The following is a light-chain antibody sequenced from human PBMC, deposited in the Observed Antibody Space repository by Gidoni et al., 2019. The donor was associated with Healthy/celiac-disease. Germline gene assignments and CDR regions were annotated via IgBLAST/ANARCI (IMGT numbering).Light chain of an antibody. CDR3: QQYNSYSLT. Sequence: DIQMTQSTSTLSASVGDRVTITCRASQSISSWLAWYQQKPGKAPKLLIYKASSLESGVPSRFSGSGSVTEFTLTISSLQPDDFATYYCQQYNSYSLTFGGGTKVEIK. J-gene: IGKJ4*01. CDR2: KAS. CDR1: QSISSW. V-gene: IGKV1-5*03.